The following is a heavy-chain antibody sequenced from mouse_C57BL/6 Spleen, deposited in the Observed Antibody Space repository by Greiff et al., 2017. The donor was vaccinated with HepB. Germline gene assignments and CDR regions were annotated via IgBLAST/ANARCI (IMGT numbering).Heavy chain of an antibody. Sequence: EVQRVESGGGLVQPGGSLSLSCAASGFTFTDYYMSWVRQPPGKALEWLGFIRNKANGYTTEYSASVKGRFTISRDNSQSILYLQMNALRAEDSATYYCARSYYYGSSFYYAMDYWGQGTSVTVSS. V-gene: IGHV7-3*01. CDR1: GFTFTDYY. CDR2: IRNKANGYTT. J-gene: IGHJ4*01. CDR3: ARSYYYGSSFYYAMDY. D-gene: IGHD1-1*01.